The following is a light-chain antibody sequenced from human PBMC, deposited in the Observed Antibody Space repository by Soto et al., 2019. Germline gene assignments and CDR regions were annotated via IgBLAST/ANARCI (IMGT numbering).Light chain of an antibody. CDR3: AAWDDRMTAVV. CDR1: SSNVGTNF. CDR2: RND. J-gene: IGLJ2*01. Sequence: QAVVTQPPSAFGTPGQRVTISCSGGSSNVGTNFVYWYQQLPGTAPKFLIYRNDQRPSGVPDRFSGSKSGTSASLAISGLRSEDEADYYCAAWDDRMTAVVFGGGTQLTVL. V-gene: IGLV1-47*01.